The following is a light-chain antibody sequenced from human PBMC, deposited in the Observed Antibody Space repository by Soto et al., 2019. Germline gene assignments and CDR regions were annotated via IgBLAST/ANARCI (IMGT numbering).Light chain of an antibody. Sequence: EIVLTQSPATLSLSPGERATLSCRASQSVSSYLAWYQQKPGQAPRLLIYDASNRATGIPARFSGSGSGTDFTLTISSLEPEDFAIYYCQQRSDWPHTFGGGTKLEIK. CDR3: QQRSDWPHT. CDR2: DAS. V-gene: IGKV3-11*01. CDR1: QSVSSY. J-gene: IGKJ4*01.